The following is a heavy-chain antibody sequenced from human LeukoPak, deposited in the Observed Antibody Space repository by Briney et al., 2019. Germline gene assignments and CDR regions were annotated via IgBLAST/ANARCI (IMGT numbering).Heavy chain of an antibody. J-gene: IGHJ1*01. V-gene: IGHV1-8*03. Sequence: GASVKVSCKASGYTFTSYYMHWVRQATGQGLEWMGWMNPNSGYSGYAQKFQGRVTVTWNTSISTAYMELSSLRSEDTAVYYCARGQGGHWGQGTLVTVSS. CDR1: GYTFTSYY. CDR3: ARGQGGH. D-gene: IGHD3-16*01. CDR2: MNPNSGYS.